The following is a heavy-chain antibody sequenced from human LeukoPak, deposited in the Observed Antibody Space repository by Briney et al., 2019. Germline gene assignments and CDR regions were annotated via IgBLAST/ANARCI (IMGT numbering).Heavy chain of an antibody. CDR3: AREHPLIAAAGTDGMDV. CDR2: ISGDGANT. J-gene: IGHJ6*02. Sequence: GGSLRLSCAASGFPFSSYAMGWVRQGPAKGLEWVSAISGDGANTYYADSVKGRFTISRENAKNSLYLQMNSLRAGDTAVYYCAREHPLIAAAGTDGMDVWGQGTTVTVSS. CDR1: GFPFSSYA. V-gene: IGHV3-23*01. D-gene: IGHD6-13*01.